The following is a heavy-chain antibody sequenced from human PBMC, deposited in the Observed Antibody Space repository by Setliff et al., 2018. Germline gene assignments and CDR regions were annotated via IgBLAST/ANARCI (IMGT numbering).Heavy chain of an antibody. V-gene: IGHV1-18*01. CDR3: ARAPGTVVVPASRSAFDI. J-gene: IGHJ3*02. CDR1: GYTFSKYG. CDR2: ISAYNGYI. D-gene: IGHD2-2*01. Sequence: ASVKVSCKASGYTFSKYGISWVRQAPGQGLEWMGWISAYNGYIIYAQKLQGRVTMTTDTSTSTAYMEVRSLRSDDTAVYYCARAPGTVVVPASRSAFDIWGQGTMVTVSS.